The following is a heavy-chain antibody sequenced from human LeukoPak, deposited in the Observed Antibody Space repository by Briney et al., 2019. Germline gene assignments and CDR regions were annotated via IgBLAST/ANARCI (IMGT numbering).Heavy chain of an antibody. V-gene: IGHV4-59*08. J-gene: IGHJ2*01. CDR1: GGSISSYY. CDR3: ARRNWYFDL. CDR2: IYHSGST. Sequence: SETLSLTCTVSGGSISSYYWSWIRQPPGKGLEWIGYIYHSGSTNSNPSLRSRVTISVDTSKNQFSLKLNSVTAADTAVYFCARRNWYFDLWGRGTLVTVSS.